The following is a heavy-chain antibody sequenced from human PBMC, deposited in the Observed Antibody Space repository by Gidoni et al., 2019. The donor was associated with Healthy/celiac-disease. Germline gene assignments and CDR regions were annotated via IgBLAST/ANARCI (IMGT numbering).Heavy chain of an antibody. CDR1: GYTFTSYA. CDR3: AREGDYYDSSGYQRNGMDV. J-gene: IGHJ6*02. Sequence: QVQLVQSGAEVKKPGASVKVSCKASGYTFTSYAMNWVRKAPGQRLEWMGWINAGNGNTKYSQKFQGRVTITRDTSASTAYMGLSSLRSEDTAVYYCAREGDYYDSSGYQRNGMDVWGQGTTVTVSS. CDR2: INAGNGNT. D-gene: IGHD3-22*01. V-gene: IGHV1-3*01.